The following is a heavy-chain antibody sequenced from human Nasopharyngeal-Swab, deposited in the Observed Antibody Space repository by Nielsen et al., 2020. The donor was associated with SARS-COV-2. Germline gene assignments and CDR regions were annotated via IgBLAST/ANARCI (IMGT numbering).Heavy chain of an antibody. CDR2: IYSGGST. V-gene: IGHV3-66*01. D-gene: IGHD6-13*01. J-gene: IGHJ3*02. CDR3: AAEATGTDAFDI. CDR1: GFTVSSNY. Sequence: LKISCAASGFTVSSNYMSWVRQAPGKRLEWVSVIYSGGSTYYADPVKGRFTISRDNSKNTLYLQMNSLRAEDTAVYYCAAEATGTDAFDIWGQGTMVTVSS.